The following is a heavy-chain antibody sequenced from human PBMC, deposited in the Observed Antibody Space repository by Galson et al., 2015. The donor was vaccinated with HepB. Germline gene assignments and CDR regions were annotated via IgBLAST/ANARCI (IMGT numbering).Heavy chain of an antibody. J-gene: IGHJ6*02. CDR2: IKTKKEGETI. CDR3: ATYYYGINV. Sequence: SLRLSCAASGFTFSDVWMSWARQAPGKGLEWVARIKTKKEGETIELATFAEGRFAISRDDSENTLYLQMSSLKTEDTAVYYCATYYYGINVWGQGTSVTVSS. V-gene: IGHV3-15*01. CDR1: GFTFSDVW.